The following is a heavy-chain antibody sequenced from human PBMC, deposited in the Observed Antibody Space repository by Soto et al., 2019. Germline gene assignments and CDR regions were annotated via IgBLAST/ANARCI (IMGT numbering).Heavy chain of an antibody. CDR3: ARVGNYYDSSGSFPFQYYFDY. V-gene: IGHV1-46*01. CDR1: GYTFTSYY. CDR2: INPSGGST. Sequence: ASVKVSCKASGYTFTSYYMHWVRQAPGQGLEWMGIINPSGGSTSYAQKFQGRVTMTRDTSTSTVYMELSSLRSEDTAVYYCARVGNYYDSSGSFPFQYYFDYWGQGTLVTVSS. J-gene: IGHJ4*02. D-gene: IGHD3-22*01.